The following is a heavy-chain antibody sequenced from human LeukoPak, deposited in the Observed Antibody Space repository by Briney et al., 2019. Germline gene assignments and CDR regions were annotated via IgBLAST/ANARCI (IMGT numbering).Heavy chain of an antibody. CDR3: AKDRVPGGYYDFWSGYYSDFDC. D-gene: IGHD3-3*01. J-gene: IGHJ4*02. V-gene: IGHV3-33*06. Sequence: QPGRSLRLSCAAAGFTFSSYGMHWVRQAPGKGLEWVAVIWYDGSNKYYADSVKGRFTISRDNSKNTLYLQMNSLRAEDTAVYYCAKDRVPGGYYDFWSGYYSDFDCWGQGTLVTVSS. CDR2: IWYDGSNK. CDR1: GFTFSSYG.